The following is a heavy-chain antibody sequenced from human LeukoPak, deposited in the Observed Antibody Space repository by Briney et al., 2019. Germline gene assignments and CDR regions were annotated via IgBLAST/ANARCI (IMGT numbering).Heavy chain of an antibody. CDR2: ISYDGSNK. V-gene: IGHV3-30-3*01. J-gene: IGHJ3*02. CDR1: GFTFSSYA. Sequence: PGGSLRLSCAASGFTFSSYAMHWVRQAPGKGLEWVAVISYDGSNKYYADSVKGRFTISRDNSKNTLYLQMNSLRAEDTAVYYCAKDSGDLERSSIYMAPDAFDIWGQGTMVTVSS. CDR3: AKDSGDLERSSIYMAPDAFDI. D-gene: IGHD2-2*01.